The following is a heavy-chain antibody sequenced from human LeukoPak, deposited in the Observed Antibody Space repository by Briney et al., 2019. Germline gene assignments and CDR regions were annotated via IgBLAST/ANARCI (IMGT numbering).Heavy chain of an antibody. Sequence: GGSLRLSCAASEFTFSSYWMSWVRQAPGKGLEWVANIKQDGSEKYYVDSVKGRFTISRDNAKNSLFLQMNSLRAEDTAVYYCAREIPRVVIPGAFDCWGQGTLVTVSS. CDR2: IKQDGSEK. J-gene: IGHJ4*02. D-gene: IGHD2-21*01. V-gene: IGHV3-7*01. CDR1: EFTFSSYW. CDR3: AREIPRVVIPGAFDC.